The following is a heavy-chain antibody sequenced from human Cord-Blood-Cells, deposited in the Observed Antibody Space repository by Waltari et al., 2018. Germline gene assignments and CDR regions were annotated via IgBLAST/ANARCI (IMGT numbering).Heavy chain of an antibody. CDR1: GGTFSSYA. Sequence: QVQLVQSGAEVKKPGSSVKGSCKASGGTFSSYAISWVRHAPGQGLALMGRIIPILGIANYAQKFQGRITITADKSSSTGYMELSSLGSEDTAVYYCARCLGYCSGGSCYSYYYYYMDVWGKGTTVTVSS. D-gene: IGHD2-15*01. V-gene: IGHV1-69*09. J-gene: IGHJ6*03. CDR2: IIPILGIA. CDR3: ARCLGYCSGGSCYSYYYYYMDV.